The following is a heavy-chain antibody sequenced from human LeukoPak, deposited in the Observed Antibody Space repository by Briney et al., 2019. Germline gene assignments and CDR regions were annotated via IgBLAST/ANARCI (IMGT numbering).Heavy chain of an antibody. Sequence: GGSLRLSCGASTFTFSSYAMSWVRQAPEKGLEWVSTISGSGGGTYYADSVKGRFTISRDDSKNTLYLQMNSLRAEDTAVYYCVKDLGRYRNNCFDYWGQGTLVTVSS. CDR3: VKDLGRYRNNCFDY. J-gene: IGHJ4*02. CDR1: TFTFSSYA. CDR2: ISGSGGGT. V-gene: IGHV3-23*01. D-gene: IGHD1-26*01.